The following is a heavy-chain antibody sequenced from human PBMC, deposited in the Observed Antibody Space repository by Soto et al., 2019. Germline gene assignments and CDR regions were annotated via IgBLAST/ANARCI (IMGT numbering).Heavy chain of an antibody. J-gene: IGHJ4*02. CDR1: GFTFSSYA. Sequence: TGGSLRISFAASGFTFSSYALSWVRQAPGKGLEWVSAISGSGGSTYYADSVKGRVTISRDNSKNTLYLQMKSLRAEDTAVYYCARFNYDFWSGPQDHRFDSWGQGTLVTVSS. CDR2: ISGSGGST. CDR3: ARFNYDFWSGPQDHRFDS. D-gene: IGHD3-3*01. V-gene: IGHV3-23*01.